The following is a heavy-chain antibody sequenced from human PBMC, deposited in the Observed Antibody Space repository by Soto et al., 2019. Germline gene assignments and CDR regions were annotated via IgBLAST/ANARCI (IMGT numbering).Heavy chain of an antibody. D-gene: IGHD3-22*01. CDR2: ISYDGSNK. J-gene: IGHJ3*02. V-gene: IGHV3-30*18. CDR3: AKTRGYYYDSSGPYDAFDI. Sequence: GGSLRLSCAASGFTFSSYGMHWVRQAPGKGLEWVAVISYDGSNKYYADSVKGRFTISRDNSKNTLYLQMNSLRAEDTAVYYRAKTRGYYYDSSGPYDAFDIWGQGTMVTVSS. CDR1: GFTFSSYG.